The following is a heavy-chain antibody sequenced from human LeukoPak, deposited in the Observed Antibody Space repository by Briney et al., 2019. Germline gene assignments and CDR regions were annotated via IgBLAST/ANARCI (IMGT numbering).Heavy chain of an antibody. J-gene: IGHJ4*02. Sequence: GGSLRLSCAASGFTFSSYAMHWVRQAPGKGLEWVAVISYDGSNKYYADSVKGRFTISRDNSKNTLYLQMNSLRAEDTAVYYCARERTDTAMVMGYFDYWGQGTLVTVSS. CDR1: GFTFSSYA. CDR2: ISYDGSNK. CDR3: ARERTDTAMVMGYFDY. V-gene: IGHV3-30*01. D-gene: IGHD5-18*01.